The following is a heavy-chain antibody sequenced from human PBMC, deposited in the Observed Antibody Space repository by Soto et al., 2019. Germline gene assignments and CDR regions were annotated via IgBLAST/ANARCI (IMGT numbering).Heavy chain of an antibody. D-gene: IGHD5-12*01. J-gene: IGHJ6*02. CDR3: ARQSGHGYNRPHHYFDDMDV. CDR2: IDPSDSYT. CDR1: GYSFTSYW. Sequence: GESLKISCKGSGYSFTSYWISWVRQMPGKGLEWMGRIDPSDSYTNYSPSFQGHVTISADQSISTAYLQWSSLKASDTAMYYCARQSGHGYNRPHHYFDDMDVWGQGTTVTV. V-gene: IGHV5-10-1*01.